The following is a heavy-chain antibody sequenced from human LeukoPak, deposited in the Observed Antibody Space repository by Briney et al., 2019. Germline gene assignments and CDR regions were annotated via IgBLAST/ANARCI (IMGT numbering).Heavy chain of an antibody. Sequence: GGSLRLSCAASGFTFSSYAMSWVRQAPGKGLEWVSAISGSGGSTYYADSVKGRFTISRDNSKNTLYLQMNSLRAEDTAVYYCATSRYGGKGYYFDYWGQGTLATVSS. V-gene: IGHV3-23*01. CDR3: ATSRYGGKGYYFDY. CDR2: ISGSGGST. D-gene: IGHD4-23*01. CDR1: GFTFSSYA. J-gene: IGHJ4*02.